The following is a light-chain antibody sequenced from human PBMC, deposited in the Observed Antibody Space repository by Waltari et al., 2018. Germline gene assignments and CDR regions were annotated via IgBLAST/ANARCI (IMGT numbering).Light chain of an antibody. Sequence: QLVLTQSPSASASLGASVTLTCTLNGGRSTNVIASPPQQPEKGPRFLMRINSDGSHSKGDEIPDRFSGSSSGAEHYLTISSVQSEDEADYYCESGGHGTWVFGGGTKLTVL. V-gene: IGLV4-69*01. CDR1: GGRSTNV. CDR3: ESGGHGTWV. J-gene: IGLJ3*02. CDR2: INSDGSH.